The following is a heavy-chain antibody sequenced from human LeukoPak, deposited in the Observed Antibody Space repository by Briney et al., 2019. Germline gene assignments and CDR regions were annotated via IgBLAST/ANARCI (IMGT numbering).Heavy chain of an antibody. J-gene: IGHJ4*02. CDR3: ARDYSGSSPFDY. CDR2: TRYDGSNK. CDR1: GFTFSSYG. V-gene: IGHV3-30*02. Sequence: GGSLRLSCAASGFTFSSYGMYWVRQAPGKGLEWVAFTRYDGSNKYYADSVKGRFTISRDNAKNSLYLQMNSLRAEDTAVYYCARDYSGSSPFDYWGQGTLVTVSS. D-gene: IGHD4-23*01.